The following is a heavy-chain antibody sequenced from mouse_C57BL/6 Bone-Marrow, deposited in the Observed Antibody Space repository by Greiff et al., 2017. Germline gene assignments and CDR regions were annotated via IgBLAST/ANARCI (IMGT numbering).Heavy chain of an antibody. CDR2: IVPENGDT. V-gene: IGHV14-4*01. J-gene: IGHJ2*01. Sequence: EVQLQQSGAELVRPGASVKLSCTASGFNIKDDYMHWVKQRPEQGLEWIGWIVPENGDTEYASKFQGKATITADTSSNTAYLQLSSLTSEDTAVYYCTTDSPPLLDWGQGTTLTVSS. D-gene: IGHD2-10*01. CDR1: GFNIKDDY. CDR3: TTDSPPLLD.